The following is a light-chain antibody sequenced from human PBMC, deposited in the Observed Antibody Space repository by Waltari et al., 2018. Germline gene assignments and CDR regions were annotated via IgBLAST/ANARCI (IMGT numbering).Light chain of an antibody. CDR1: SSNIGAGYA. V-gene: IGLV1-40*01. J-gene: IGLJ1*01. Sequence: QSVLTQPPSVSGAPGQRVTISCTGSSSNIGAGYAVHGYQQLPGTAPKLLIYANTNRPSGVPDRFSGSKSGTSASLAITGLQAEDEADYYCQSHDSSHYVFGTGTKVTVL. CDR3: QSHDSSHYV. CDR2: ANT.